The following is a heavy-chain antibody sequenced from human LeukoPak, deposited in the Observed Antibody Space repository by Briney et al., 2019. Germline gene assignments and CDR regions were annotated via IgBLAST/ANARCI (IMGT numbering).Heavy chain of an antibody. V-gene: IGHV1-8*03. Sequence: ASVKVSCKASGYTLTSYDINWVRQATGQGLEWMGWMNPNSGNTGYAQKFQGRVTITRNTSISTAYMELSSLRSEDTAVYYCARASNWGSFYYYMDVWGKGTTVTVSS. CDR2: MNPNSGNT. CDR1: GYTLTSYD. D-gene: IGHD7-27*01. CDR3: ARASNWGSFYYYMDV. J-gene: IGHJ6*03.